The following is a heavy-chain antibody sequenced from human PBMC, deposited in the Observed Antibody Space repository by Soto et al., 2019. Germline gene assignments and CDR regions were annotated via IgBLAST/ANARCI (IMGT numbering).Heavy chain of an antibody. CDR2: IFSSGTT. CDR1: GDSISSGNKY. Sequence: SETLSLPCPVSGDSISSGNKYWSWIRQAPGKGLEWIGYIFSSGTTYYNPSLKSRLTMSLDTSQNQFSLRLASVTDADSAVYYCARVPSPFDYYYAMDVWGQGTTVTVSS. V-gene: IGHV4-30-4*01. J-gene: IGHJ6*02. D-gene: IGHD3-16*01. CDR3: ARVPSPFDYYYAMDV.